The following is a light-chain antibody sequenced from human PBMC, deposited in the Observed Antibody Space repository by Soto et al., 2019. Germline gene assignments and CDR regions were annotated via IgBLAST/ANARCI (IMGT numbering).Light chain of an antibody. CDR2: KVS. J-gene: IGKJ1*01. Sequence: DVVMTQSPLSLPVTLGQPASISCRSSQSLVYRDGDTYVNWFQQRPGQSPRRLIYKVSNRDSGVPDRFSGSGSGTDFTLKISRVEAEDVGVYYGMQGTHWPPSFGQGTKVEIE. CDR1: QSLVYRDGDTY. CDR3: MQGTHWPPS. V-gene: IGKV2-30*01.